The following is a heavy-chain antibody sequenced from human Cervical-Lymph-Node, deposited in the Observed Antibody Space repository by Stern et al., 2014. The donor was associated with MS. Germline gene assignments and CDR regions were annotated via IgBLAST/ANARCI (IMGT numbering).Heavy chain of an antibody. D-gene: IGHD6-19*01. V-gene: IGHV1-18*01. Sequence: QVQLVQSGAEVKKPGASVKVSCKASGYTFTSYGISWVRQAPGLGLEWMGWVTTYNGNSNYPQQLQGRVTMTTDTSTRTAYMELRSLRSDDTAAYFCARGSSSGWYYFDYWGQGTLVTVSS. J-gene: IGHJ4*02. CDR1: GYTFTSYG. CDR2: VTTYNGNS. CDR3: ARGSSSGWYYFDY.